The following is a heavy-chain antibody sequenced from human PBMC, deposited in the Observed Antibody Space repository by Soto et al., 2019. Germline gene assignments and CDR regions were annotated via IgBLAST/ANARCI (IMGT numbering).Heavy chain of an antibody. CDR2: INAGNGNT. J-gene: IGHJ5*02. D-gene: IGHD5-12*01. CDR1: GYTFTSYA. Sequence: ASVKVSCKASGYTFTSYAMHWVRQAPGQRLEWMGWINAGNGNTKYSQKFQGRVTITRDTSASTAYMELSSLRSEDTAVYYCARDPGYSGHDWGFDPWGQGTLVTVSS. CDR3: ARDPGYSGHDWGFDP. V-gene: IGHV1-3*01.